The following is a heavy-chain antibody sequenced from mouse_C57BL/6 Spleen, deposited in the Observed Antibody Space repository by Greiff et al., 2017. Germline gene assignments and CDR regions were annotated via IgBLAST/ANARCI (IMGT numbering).Heavy chain of an antibody. CDR1: GYTFTDYY. CDR3: GRRNSSPFAY. D-gene: IGHD1-1*01. Sequence: EVQLQQSGPELVKPGASVKISCKASGYTFTDYYMNWVKQSHGKSLEWIGDINPNNGGTSYNQKFKGKATLTVDKSSSTAYIELRSLTSEDSAVYYCGRRNSSPFAYWGQGTLVTVSA. J-gene: IGHJ3*01. V-gene: IGHV1-26*01. CDR2: INPNNGGT.